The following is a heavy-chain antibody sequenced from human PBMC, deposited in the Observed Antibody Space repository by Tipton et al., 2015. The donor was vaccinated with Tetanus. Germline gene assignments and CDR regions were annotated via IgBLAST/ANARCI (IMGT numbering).Heavy chain of an antibody. J-gene: IGHJ5*02. CDR2: VYNSGSA. CDR1: GGPFRSYY. CDR3: ARSAVNWFDP. Sequence: LRLSCTVSGGPFRSYYWTWIRQPAGKGLEWIGRVYNSGSANYNPSLKSRVTMSVDTSKDQFSLKMNSVTAADTAFYYCARSAVNWFDPWGQGILVIVSS. V-gene: IGHV4-4*07.